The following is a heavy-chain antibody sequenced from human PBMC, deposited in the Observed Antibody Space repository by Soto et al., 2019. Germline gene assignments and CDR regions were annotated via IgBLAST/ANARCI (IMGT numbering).Heavy chain of an antibody. J-gene: IGHJ6*02. Sequence: GGSLRLSCAASGFTFNTYGMHWVRQAPGEGLEWVAVIAYDGTNKYYRDSVKGRFTVSRDNSKNTLYLLMNSLRPEDTAVYYCAKVSDRHYAMDVWGQGTTVTVSS. CDR3: AKVSDRHYAMDV. CDR2: IAYDGTNK. CDR1: GFTFNTYG. V-gene: IGHV3-30*18.